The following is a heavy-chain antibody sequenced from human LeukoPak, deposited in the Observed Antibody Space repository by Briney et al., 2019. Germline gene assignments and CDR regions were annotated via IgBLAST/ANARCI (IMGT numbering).Heavy chain of an antibody. D-gene: IGHD3-10*01. Sequence: GGSLRLSCAASGFTFSSYDIRWVRQAPGRGLEWVSSISGSGGTTYYADSVKGRFTISRDNSRNKLDLHMSSLRAEDTAVYYCAKDSALWGQGTLVTVSS. J-gene: IGHJ4*02. CDR2: ISGSGGTT. CDR1: GFTFSSYD. V-gene: IGHV3-23*01. CDR3: AKDSAL.